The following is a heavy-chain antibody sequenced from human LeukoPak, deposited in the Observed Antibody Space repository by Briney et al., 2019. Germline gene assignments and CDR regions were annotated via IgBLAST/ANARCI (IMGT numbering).Heavy chain of an antibody. CDR1: GFTFSSYW. CDR3: AMFSYVSGTTIS. J-gene: IGHJ4*02. Sequence: AGGSLRLSCAASGFTFSSYWMHWVRQAPGKGLVWVSRVKSDGSVTNHGDSVKGRFTISRDNAKNTLYLQMNSLRAEDTAVYYCAMFSYVSGTTISWGQGTLVTVSS. D-gene: IGHD1-20*01. V-gene: IGHV3-74*01. CDR2: VKSDGSVT.